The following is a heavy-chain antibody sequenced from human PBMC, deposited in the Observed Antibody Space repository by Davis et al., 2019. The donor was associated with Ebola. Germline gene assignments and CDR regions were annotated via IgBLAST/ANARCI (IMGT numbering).Heavy chain of an antibody. CDR3: ARTEGGYGDWFDP. V-gene: IGHV1-69*13. Sequence: SVKVSCKASGGSFSRYAVTWVRQAPGRGLEWVGGIIPILRTTDNAQKFQGRVTFTVDESTSTAYMELRRLRSDATAVYYCARTEGGYGDWFDPWGQGTLVTV. D-gene: IGHD5-12*01. CDR1: GGSFSRYA. J-gene: IGHJ5*02. CDR2: IIPILRTT.